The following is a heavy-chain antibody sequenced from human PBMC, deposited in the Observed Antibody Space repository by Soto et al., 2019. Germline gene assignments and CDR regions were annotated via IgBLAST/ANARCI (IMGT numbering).Heavy chain of an antibody. CDR1: GYTFTSYG. CDR2: ISAYNGNT. Sequence: QVQLVQSGAEVKKPGASVKVSCKASGYTFTSYGISWVRQAPGQGLEWMGWISAYNGNTNYAQKLQGRVTMTTDTSTSTAYMELRSLRSDDTVVYYCATRQEGAVAGRYFDLWGRGTLVTVSS. D-gene: IGHD6-19*01. J-gene: IGHJ2*01. V-gene: IGHV1-18*01. CDR3: ATRQEGAVAGRYFDL.